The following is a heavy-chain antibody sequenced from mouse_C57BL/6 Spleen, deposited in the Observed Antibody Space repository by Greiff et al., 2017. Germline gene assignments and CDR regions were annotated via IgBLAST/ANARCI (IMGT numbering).Heavy chain of an antibody. Sequence: EVKLMEPGGGLVQPGGSLSLSCAASGFTFTDYYMSWVRQPPGKALEWLGFIRNKANGYTTEYSASVKGRFTISRDNSQSILYLQMNALRAEDRATYCCARYSNGYLYFDYWGQGTTLTVSS. V-gene: IGHV7-3*01. J-gene: IGHJ2*01. CDR3: ARYSNGYLYFDY. CDR1: GFTFTDYY. D-gene: IGHD2-2*01. CDR2: IRNKANGYTT.